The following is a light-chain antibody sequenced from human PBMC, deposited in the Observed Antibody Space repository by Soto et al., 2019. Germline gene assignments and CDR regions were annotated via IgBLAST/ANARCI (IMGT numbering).Light chain of an antibody. V-gene: IGKV1-39*01. J-gene: IGKJ1*01. CDR1: QSISSY. Sequence: DIQMTQSPSSLSASVGDRVTITCRASQSISSYLNWYQQKPGKAPKLLIYAASSLQSGVPSRFSGSGSGTDFSLTISSLQPEEFATYYCQQCYSTPPTFGQGTKV. CDR2: AAS. CDR3: QQCYSTPPT.